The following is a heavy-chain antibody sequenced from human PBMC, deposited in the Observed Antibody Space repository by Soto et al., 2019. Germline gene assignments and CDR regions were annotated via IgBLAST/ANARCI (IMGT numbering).Heavy chain of an antibody. D-gene: IGHD6-6*01. J-gene: IGHJ4*02. V-gene: IGHV3-33*01. CDR3: GRRNRYRSSSAWGGGFDY. CDR1: GFTFSDSG. Sequence: QVQLVESGGGVVQPGGSLRLSCATSGFTFSDSGMHWVRQAPGKGLEGVAVIWSDGSDKSYADSVEGRFTISRDNSKNTIYLQMNSPRAEDMAVYYCGRRNRYRSSSAWGGGFDYWGQGTLVTVSS. CDR2: IWSDGSDK.